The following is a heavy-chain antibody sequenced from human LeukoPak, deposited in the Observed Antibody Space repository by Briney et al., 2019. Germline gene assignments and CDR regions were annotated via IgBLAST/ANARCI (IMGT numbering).Heavy chain of an antibody. D-gene: IGHD3-22*01. CDR3: ARGADSSGYSRFEY. CDR1: EFTFSSYA. V-gene: IGHV3-23*01. J-gene: IGHJ4*02. CDR2: ISGSGDST. Sequence: PGGSLRLSCAGSEFTFSSYAMSWVRQAPGKGLEGVSGISGSGDSTYYADSVKGRFTISRDNSKNTLYLQMNSLRVEDTAVYYCARGADSSGYSRFEYWGQGTLVTVSS.